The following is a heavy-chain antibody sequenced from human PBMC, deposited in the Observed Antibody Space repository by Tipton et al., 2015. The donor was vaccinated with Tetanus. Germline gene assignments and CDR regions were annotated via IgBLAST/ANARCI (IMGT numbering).Heavy chain of an antibody. D-gene: IGHD3-3*01. CDR3: ARDPSTIFGVSGGMDV. V-gene: IGHV3-33*01. CDR1: GFTFSSYG. Sequence: SLRLSCAASGFTFSSYGMHWVRQAPGKGLEWVAVIWYDGSNKYYADSVKGRFTISRDNSKNTLYLQMNSLRAEDTAVYYCARDPSTIFGVSGGMDVWGQGTTVTVSS. J-gene: IGHJ6*02. CDR2: IWYDGSNK.